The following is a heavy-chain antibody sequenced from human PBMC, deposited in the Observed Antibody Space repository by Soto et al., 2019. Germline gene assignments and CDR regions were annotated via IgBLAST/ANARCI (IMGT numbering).Heavy chain of an antibody. CDR1: GGTFSSYA. V-gene: IGHV1-69*13. CDR3: ASGGYYDSSGYSYYYYVMDV. J-gene: IGHJ6*02. CDR2: IIPIFGTA. Sequence: SVKVSCKASGGTFSSYAISWVRQAPGQGLEWMGGIIPIFGTANYAQKFQGRVTITADESTSTAYMELSSLRSEDTAVYYCASGGYYDSSGYSYYYYVMDVWGQGTTVTVSS. D-gene: IGHD3-22*01.